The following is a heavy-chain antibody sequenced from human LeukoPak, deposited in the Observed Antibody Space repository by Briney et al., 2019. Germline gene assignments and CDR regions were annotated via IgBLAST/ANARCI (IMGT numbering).Heavy chain of an antibody. CDR1: GDSISRNSHY. J-gene: IGHJ4*02. V-gene: IGHV4-61*02. D-gene: IGHD4-17*01. CDR3: ARGRPSGDFFDY. CDR2: LNPSGRI. Sequence: SETLPLTCTVSGDSISRNSHYWCWIRQSAGKGLEWIGRLNPSGRIDYNPSLKSRLTMSLDPSENKFSLKLSSVTAADTALYYCARGRPSGDFFDYWGQGALVTVSS.